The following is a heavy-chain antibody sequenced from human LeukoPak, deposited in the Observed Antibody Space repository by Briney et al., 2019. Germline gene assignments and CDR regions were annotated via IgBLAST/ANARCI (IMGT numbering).Heavy chain of an antibody. V-gene: IGHV1-69*04. CDR2: IIPILGIA. CDR3: ARDYSGSYYSFDY. J-gene: IGHJ4*02. Sequence: ASVTVSFKASGGTFSSYAISWVRQAPGQGLEWMGRIIPILGIANYAQKFQGRVTITADKSTSTAYMELSSLRSEDTAVYYCARDYSGSYYSFDYWGQGTLVTVSS. D-gene: IGHD1-26*01. CDR1: GGTFSSYA.